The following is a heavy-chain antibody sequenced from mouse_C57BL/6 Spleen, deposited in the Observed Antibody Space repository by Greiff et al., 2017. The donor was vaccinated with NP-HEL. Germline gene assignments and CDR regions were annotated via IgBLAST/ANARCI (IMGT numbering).Heavy chain of an antibody. Sequence: EVHLVESGGGLVKPGGSLKLSCAASGFTFSDYGMHWVRQAPEKGLEWVAYISSGSSTIYYADTVKGRFTISRDNAKNTLFLQMTSLGSADTAMYYCARSGRVTALFDYWGQGTTLTVSS. CDR3: ARSGRVTALFDY. CDR1: GFTFSDYG. D-gene: IGHD2-2*01. J-gene: IGHJ2*01. V-gene: IGHV5-17*01. CDR2: ISSGSSTI.